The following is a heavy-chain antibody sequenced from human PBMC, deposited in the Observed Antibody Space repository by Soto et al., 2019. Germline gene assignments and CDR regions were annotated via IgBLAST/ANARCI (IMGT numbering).Heavy chain of an antibody. Sequence: SETLSLTCAVYGGSFSGYYWSWIRQPPGKGLEWIGEINHSGSTNYNPSLKSRVTISVDTSKNQFSLKLSSVTAADTAVYYCARLSITIFGVVIGGYYGMDGWGQGTTVTVSS. CDR3: ARLSITIFGVVIGGYYGMDG. V-gene: IGHV4-34*01. J-gene: IGHJ6*02. D-gene: IGHD3-3*01. CDR1: GGSFSGYY. CDR2: INHSGST.